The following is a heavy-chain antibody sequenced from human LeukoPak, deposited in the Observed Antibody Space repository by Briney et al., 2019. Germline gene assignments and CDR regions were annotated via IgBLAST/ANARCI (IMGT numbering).Heavy chain of an antibody. CDR2: ISGSGGST. CDR3: AKDPREWLAYYFDY. Sequence: GGSLRLSCAASGFTYSSYAMSWVRQAPGKGLEWVSAISGSGGSTYYADSVKGRFTISRDNSKNTLYLQMNSLRAEDTAVYYCAKDPREWLAYYFDYWGQGTLVTVSS. J-gene: IGHJ4*02. CDR1: GFTYSSYA. D-gene: IGHD6-19*01. V-gene: IGHV3-23*01.